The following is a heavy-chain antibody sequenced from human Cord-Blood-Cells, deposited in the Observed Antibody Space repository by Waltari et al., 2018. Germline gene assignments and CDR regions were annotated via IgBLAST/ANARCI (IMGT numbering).Heavy chain of an antibody. CDR1: GGTFSSYA. CDR3: ARGYCSGGSCYFDY. V-gene: IGHV1-69*01. Sequence: QVQLVQSGAEVKKPGSSVKVSCKASGGTFSSYAISSERQSPGQGLEWMGGIIPIFGTANYAQKFQGRVTITADESTSTAYMELSSLRSEDTAVYYCARGYCSGGSCYFDYWGQGTLVTVSS. D-gene: IGHD2-15*01. CDR2: IIPIFGTA. J-gene: IGHJ4*02.